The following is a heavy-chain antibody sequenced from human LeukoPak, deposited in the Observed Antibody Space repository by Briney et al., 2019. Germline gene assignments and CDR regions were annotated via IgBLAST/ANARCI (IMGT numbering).Heavy chain of an antibody. CDR1: GYTFTGYY. J-gene: IGHJ6*02. D-gene: IGHD2-21*02. V-gene: IGHV1-2*02. Sequence: ASVKVSCKASGYTFTGYYMHWVRQAPGQGLEWMGWINPNSGGTNYAQKFQGRVTMTRDTSISTAYMELSRLRSDDTAVYYCARDVPCRGGGDCYWRNGYYYYYYGMDVWGQGTTDTVSS. CDR2: INPNSGGT. CDR3: ARDVPCRGGGDCYWRNGYYYYYYGMDV.